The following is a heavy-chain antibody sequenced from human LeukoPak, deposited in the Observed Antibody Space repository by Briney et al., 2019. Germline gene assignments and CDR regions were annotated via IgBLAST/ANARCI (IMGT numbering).Heavy chain of an antibody. CDR2: INHSGST. CDR3: ARGRPRGYSYEFPFDY. Sequence: SETLSLTCAVYGGSFSGYYWSWIRQPPGKGLEWIGEINHSGSTNYNPSLKSRVTISVDTSKNQFSLKLSSVTAADTAVYYCARGRPRGYSYEFPFDYWGQGTLVTVSS. V-gene: IGHV4-34*01. D-gene: IGHD5-18*01. CDR1: GGSFSGYY. J-gene: IGHJ4*02.